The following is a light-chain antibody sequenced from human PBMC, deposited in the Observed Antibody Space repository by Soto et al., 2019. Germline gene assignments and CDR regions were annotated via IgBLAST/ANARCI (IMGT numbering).Light chain of an antibody. J-gene: IGKJ3*01. CDR2: SAS. V-gene: IGKV1-9*01. CDR1: PGISSY. Sequence: DIQLTQSPSFLSASVGDRVTIPCRASPGISSYLAWYQQKPGKAPKLLIYSASTLQSGVPSRFSGSGSGTEFTLTISSLQPEDFATYFCQQLSTYPITFGPGTKVDIK. CDR3: QQLSTYPIT.